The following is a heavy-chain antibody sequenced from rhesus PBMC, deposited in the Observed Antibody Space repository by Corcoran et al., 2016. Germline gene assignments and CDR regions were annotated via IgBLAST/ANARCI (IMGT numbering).Heavy chain of an antibody. CDR1: GFTFSSYW. CDR3: AKDLATVADTGDY. D-gene: IGHD4-29*01. CDR2: FNSGGGST. Sequence: EVQLVESGGGLAKPEGSLRLSCAASGFTFSSYWMNWVRQTPGKGLEGISAFNSGGGSTYYAASLKGRFTISRDNSKNTLSLQMNSLRAEDTAVYYCAKDLATVADTGDYWGQGVLVTVSS. J-gene: IGHJ4*01. V-gene: IGHV3S42*01.